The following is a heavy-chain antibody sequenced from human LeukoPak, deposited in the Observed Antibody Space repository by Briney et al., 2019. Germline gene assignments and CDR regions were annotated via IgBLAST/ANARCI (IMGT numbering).Heavy chain of an antibody. D-gene: IGHD2-2*01. Sequence: GRSLRLSCAASGFTFSSYAMHWVRHAPGKGLGWVAGITYDGSTKYYPATVRGRFTISRDNSKNTLYLQMNSQRAEDTAVYYCARFKPNDPKVGLQSEGGQNIVVVPAAKRAFAYWGQGTLVTVSS. J-gene: IGHJ4*02. CDR2: ITYDGSTK. V-gene: IGHV3-30*01. CDR1: GFTFSSYA. CDR3: ARFKPNDPKVGLQSEGGQNIVVVPAAKRAFAY.